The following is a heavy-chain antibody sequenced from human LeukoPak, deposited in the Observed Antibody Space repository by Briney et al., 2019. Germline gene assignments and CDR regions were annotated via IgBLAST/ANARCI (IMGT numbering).Heavy chain of an antibody. CDR3: AKDIQLSA. CDR2: IASSGRNT. D-gene: IGHD5-24*01. CDR1: GFTFSTYA. V-gene: IGHV3-23*01. Sequence: SGGSLRLSCAASGFTFSTYAMSWVRQAPGKGLEWVSLIASSGRNTYYTDSVRGRFTISRDNSKKTLSLQMNSLRVEDTAIYYCAKDIQLSAWGLGTMVTVSS. J-gene: IGHJ3*01.